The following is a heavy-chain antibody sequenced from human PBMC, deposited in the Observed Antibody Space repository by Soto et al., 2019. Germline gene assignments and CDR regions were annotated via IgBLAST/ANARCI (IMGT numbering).Heavy chain of an antibody. J-gene: IGHJ6*03. V-gene: IGHV3-49*03. CDR1: GFTFDDYA. D-gene: IGHD2-2*02. CDR2: IRKKAYGGAT. CDR3: SRAPHTPDYYYYMDV. Sequence: GGSLRLSCTGSGFTFDDYAMSWFRQAPGRGLEWVSFIRKKAYGGATEYAASVRGRFTLSRDDSKSIAYLQMNSLKTEDTAVYYCSRAPHTPDYYYYMDVWGKGTTVTVSS.